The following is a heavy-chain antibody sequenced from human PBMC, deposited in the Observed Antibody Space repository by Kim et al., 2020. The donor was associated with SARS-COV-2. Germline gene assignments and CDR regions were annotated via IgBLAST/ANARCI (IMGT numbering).Heavy chain of an antibody. D-gene: IGHD3-22*01. CDR2: ISGDGGST. CDR3: AKDISIVVVKRAFDI. CDR1: GFTFDDYA. V-gene: IGHV3-43*02. J-gene: IGHJ3*02. Sequence: GGSLRLSCAASGFTFDDYAMHWVRQAPGKGLEWVSLISGDGGSTYYADSVKGRFTISRDNSKNSLYLQMNSLRTEDTALYYCAKDISIVVVKRAFDIWGQGTMVTVSS.